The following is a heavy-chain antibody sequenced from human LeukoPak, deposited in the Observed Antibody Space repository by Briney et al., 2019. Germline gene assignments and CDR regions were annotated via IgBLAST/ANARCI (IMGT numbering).Heavy chain of an antibody. CDR1: GGSISSSSYY. Sequence: PSETLSLTCTVSGGSISSSSYYWGWIRQPPGKGLEWIGSIYYSGSTYYNPSLKSRVTISVHTSKNQFSLKLSSVTAADTAVYYCVRKAVAQYYFDYWGQGTLVTVSS. CDR2: IYYSGST. D-gene: IGHD6-19*01. V-gene: IGHV4-39*01. J-gene: IGHJ4*02. CDR3: VRKAVAQYYFDY.